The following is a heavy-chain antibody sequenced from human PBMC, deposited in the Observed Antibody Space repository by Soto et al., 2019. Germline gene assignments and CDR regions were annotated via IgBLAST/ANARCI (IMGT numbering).Heavy chain of an antibody. CDR3: AKDRPRIRWLAVFDY. J-gene: IGHJ4*02. Sequence: PEGSLRLSCAASGFTFSSYAMSWVRQAPGKGLEWVSAISGSGGSTYYADSVKGRFTISRDNSKNTLYLQMNSLRAEDTAVYYCAKDRPRIRWLAVFDYWGQGTLVTVSS. CDR2: ISGSGGST. CDR1: GFTFSSYA. V-gene: IGHV3-23*01. D-gene: IGHD6-19*01.